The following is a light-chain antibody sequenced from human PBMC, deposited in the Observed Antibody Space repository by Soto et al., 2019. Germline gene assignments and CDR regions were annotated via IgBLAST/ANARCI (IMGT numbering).Light chain of an antibody. V-gene: IGLV1-44*01. CDR2: TNN. J-gene: IGLJ2*01. CDR3: ASWDDSLHGVT. Sequence: QSVLTQPPSASGTPGQGVTISCSGGSSNIGVNTVNWYQQLPGMAPKLLIHTNNQRPSGVPDRFSGSKSGTSASLAISRLQSEDEADYYCASWDDSLHGVTFGGGTKLTV. CDR1: SSNIGVNT.